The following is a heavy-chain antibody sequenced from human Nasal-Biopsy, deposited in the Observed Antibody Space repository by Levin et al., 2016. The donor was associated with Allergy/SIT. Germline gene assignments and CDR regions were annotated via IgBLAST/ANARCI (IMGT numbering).Heavy chain of an antibody. J-gene: IGHJ3*02. V-gene: IGHV4-39*01. CDR2: IYYNGGT. CDR1: GGSISSSSYY. D-gene: IGHD3-10*01. CDR3: ARARGESDAFDI. Sequence: SETLSLTCTVSGGSISSSSYYWGWIRQPPGKGLEWIGSIYYNGGTYYNPSLKSRFTISVDTSKNQFPLKLTSVTAADTAVYFCARARGESDAFDIWGLGTMVTVSS.